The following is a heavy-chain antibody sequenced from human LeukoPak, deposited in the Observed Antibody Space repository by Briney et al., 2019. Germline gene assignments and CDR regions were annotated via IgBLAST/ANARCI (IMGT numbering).Heavy chain of an antibody. Sequence: QAGRSLRLSCAASGFTFGDYAMGWGRQAPGKGLGWDSGLSWNSGSIGYADSVKGRFTISRDNAKNSLYLQMNSLRAEDTALYYCAKGGIVATIPDYYGMDVGGQGTTLTVSS. V-gene: IGHV3-9*01. D-gene: IGHD5-12*01. J-gene: IGHJ6*02. CDR2: LSWNSGSI. CDR1: GFTFGDYA. CDR3: AKGGIVATIPDYYGMDV.